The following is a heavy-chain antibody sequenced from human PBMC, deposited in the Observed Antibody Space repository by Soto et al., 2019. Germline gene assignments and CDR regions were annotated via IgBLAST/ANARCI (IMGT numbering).Heavy chain of an antibody. CDR3: ALVYCSSTNCSSNYYYYGMDV. J-gene: IGHJ6*04. CDR1: GFTFSSYG. Sequence: GGSLRLSCAASGFTFSSYGMHWVRQAPGKGLEWVAVISHDGSNKYYADSVKGRFTISRDNSKNTLYLQMNNLRAEDTDGDYCALVYCSSTNCSSNYYYYGMDVWGKGTTVTVP. D-gene: IGHD2-2*01. V-gene: IGHV3-30*03. CDR2: ISHDGSNK.